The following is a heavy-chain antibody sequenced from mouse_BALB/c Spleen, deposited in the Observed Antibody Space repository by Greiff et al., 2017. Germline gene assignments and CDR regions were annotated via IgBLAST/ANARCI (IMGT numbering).Heavy chain of an antibody. CDR2: IWAGGST. V-gene: IGHV2-9*02. D-gene: IGHD2-1*01. CDR1: GFSLTSYG. J-gene: IGHJ2*01. CDR3: ARDNGNCLDY. Sequence: VKLMESGPGLVAPSQSLSITCTVSGFSLTSYGVHWVRQPPGKGLEWLGVIWAGGSTNYNSALMSRLSISKDNSKSQVFLKMNSLQTDDTAMYYCARDNGNCLDYWGQGTTLTVSS.